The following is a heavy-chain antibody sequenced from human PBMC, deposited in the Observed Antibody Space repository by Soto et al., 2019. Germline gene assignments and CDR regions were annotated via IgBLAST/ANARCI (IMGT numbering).Heavy chain of an antibody. CDR1: GGTFSSYT. J-gene: IGHJ4*02. Sequence: QVQLVQSGAEVKKPGSSVKVSCKASGGTFSSYTISWVRQAPGQGLEWMGRIIPILGIANYAQKFQGRVTITADKSTSTAYMELSSLRSEDTAVYYCASGSYGGNSERNFDYWGQGTLVTVSS. V-gene: IGHV1-69*02. CDR2: IIPILGIA. CDR3: ASGSYGGNSERNFDY. D-gene: IGHD1-26*01.